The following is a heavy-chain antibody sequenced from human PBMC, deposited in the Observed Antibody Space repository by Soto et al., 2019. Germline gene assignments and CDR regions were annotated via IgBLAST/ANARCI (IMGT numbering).Heavy chain of an antibody. D-gene: IGHD1-1*01. J-gene: IGHJ1*01. V-gene: IGHV3-23*01. CDR1: GFTFSSYA. CDR2: ISGSGGST. CDR3: AKDSTPVRQVYLQY. Sequence: GGSLRLSCAASGFTFSSYAMSWVRQAPGKGLEWVSAISGSGGSTYCADSVKGRFTISRDNSKNTLYLQMNSLRAEDTAVYYCAKDSTPVRQVYLQYWGQGTLVTVSS.